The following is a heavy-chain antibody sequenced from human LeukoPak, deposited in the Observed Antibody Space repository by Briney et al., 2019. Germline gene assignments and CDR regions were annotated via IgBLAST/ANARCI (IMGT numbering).Heavy chain of an antibody. CDR2: IFYSGST. CDR1: AGSISNYH. Sequence: SETLSLTCTVAAGSISNYHWSWIRKPPGKGLEGIGCIFYSGSTYYNPSLKSRVTISVDTSKSQFSLRLSSVTAADTAVYYCARTNAFDIWGQGTMVTVSS. J-gene: IGHJ3*02. CDR3: ARTNAFDI. V-gene: IGHV4-59*08.